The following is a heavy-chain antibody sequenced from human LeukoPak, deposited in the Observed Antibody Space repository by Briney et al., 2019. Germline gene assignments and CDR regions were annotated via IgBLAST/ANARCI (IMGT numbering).Heavy chain of an antibody. J-gene: IGHJ4*02. CDR2: LYSDGNT. Sequence: GGSLRLSCAASGSTVITNDMTWVRQAPGKGLEWVSVLYSDGNTKYADSVQGRFTISRDNSKNTLYLEMNSLRPDDTAVYYCARGVEPLAANTLAYWGQGTLVTVSS. V-gene: IGHV3-53*01. CDR1: GSTVITND. CDR3: ARGVEPLAANTLAY. D-gene: IGHD1-14*01.